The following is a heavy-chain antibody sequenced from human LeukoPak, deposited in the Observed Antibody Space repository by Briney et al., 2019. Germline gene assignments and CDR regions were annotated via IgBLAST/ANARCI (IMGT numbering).Heavy chain of an antibody. CDR1: GFTFSSYA. CDR2: ISYDGSNK. D-gene: IGHD3-3*01. J-gene: IGHJ6*03. Sequence: GRSLRLSCAASGFTFSSYAMHWVRQAPGKGLEWVAVISYDGSNKYYADSVKGRFTISRDNSKNTLYLQMNSLRAEDTAVYYCARGQHYDFWSGPSDYYYYYMDVWGKGTTVTVSS. V-gene: IGHV3-30-3*01. CDR3: ARGQHYDFWSGPSDYYYYYMDV.